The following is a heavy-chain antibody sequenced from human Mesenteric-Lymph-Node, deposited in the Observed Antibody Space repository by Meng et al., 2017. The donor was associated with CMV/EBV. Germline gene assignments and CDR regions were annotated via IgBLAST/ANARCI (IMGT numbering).Heavy chain of an antibody. J-gene: IGHJ4*02. D-gene: IGHD1-26*01. Sequence: GESLKISCAASGSFFNTYSMNWVRQAPGKGLVWVSRINSDGSSTSYADSVKGRFTISRDNAKNTLYLQMNSLRAEDTAVYYCARDGGSYYQDFDYWGQGTLVTVSS. CDR3: ARDGGSYYQDFDY. CDR1: GSFFNTYS. V-gene: IGHV3-74*01. CDR2: INSDGSST.